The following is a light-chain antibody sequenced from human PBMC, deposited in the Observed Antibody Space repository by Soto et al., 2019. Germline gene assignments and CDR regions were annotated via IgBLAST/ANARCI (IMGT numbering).Light chain of an antibody. V-gene: IGKV1-39*01. CDR3: QQSYSTSGVT. J-gene: IGKJ5*01. Sequence: DIQMTQSPSSLSASVGDRVTITCRASQSISSYLNWYQQKPGKAPKLLIYAASSLQSGFPSRFSGSGSGTDFTLTISSLQPEDFATYYCQQSYSTSGVTFGQGTRLEIK. CDR2: AAS. CDR1: QSISSY.